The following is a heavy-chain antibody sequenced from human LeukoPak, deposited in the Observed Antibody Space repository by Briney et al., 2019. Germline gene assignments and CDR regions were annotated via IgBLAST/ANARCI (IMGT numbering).Heavy chain of an antibody. CDR2: IYTSGST. J-gene: IGHJ4*02. CDR1: GGSISSGTYY. Sequence: PSQTLSLTCPVSGGSISSGTYYWSWIRQPAGKGLEWIGRIYTSGSTNYNPSLKSGVTISVDTSKNQFSLKLSSVTAADTAVYYCAAHSSGSSYYFDYWGQGTLVTVSS. V-gene: IGHV4-61*02. CDR3: AAHSSGSSYYFDY. D-gene: IGHD3-22*01.